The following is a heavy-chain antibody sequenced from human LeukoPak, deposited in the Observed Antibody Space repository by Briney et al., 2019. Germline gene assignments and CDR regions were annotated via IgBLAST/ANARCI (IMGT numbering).Heavy chain of an antibody. Sequence: SETLSLTCTVSGGSISSYYWSWIRQPPGKGLEWIGYSYYSGSTNYNPSLKSRVTISVDTSKNQFSLKLSSVTAADTAVYYCARQGDSSGFSFDYWGQGTLVTVSS. J-gene: IGHJ4*02. V-gene: IGHV4-59*08. CDR1: GGSISSYY. CDR2: SYYSGST. CDR3: ARQGDSSGFSFDY. D-gene: IGHD3-22*01.